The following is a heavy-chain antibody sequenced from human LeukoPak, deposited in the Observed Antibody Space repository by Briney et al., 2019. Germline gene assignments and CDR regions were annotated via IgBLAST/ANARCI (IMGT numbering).Heavy chain of an antibody. D-gene: IGHD3-22*01. CDR1: GGSFSGNC. CDR2: VNHGGST. Sequence: SESLSLGCAVYGGSFSGNCWSWVRQPPGKGLEWIGEVNHGGSTNYNASLKSRVIMSIDTSKNQFSLNLKSVTAADTAVYYCASDTYYYVSSGRRAFDIWGQGTMVTVSS. J-gene: IGHJ3*02. CDR3: ASDTYYYVSSGRRAFDI. V-gene: IGHV4-34*01.